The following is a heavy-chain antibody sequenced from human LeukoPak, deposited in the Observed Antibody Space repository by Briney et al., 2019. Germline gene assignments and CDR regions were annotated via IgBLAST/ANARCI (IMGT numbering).Heavy chain of an antibody. Sequence: SETLSLTCTVSGGSISSYYWSWIRQPPGKGLEWTAYIHYSGSTNYNPSLKSRVTISVDTSKNQFSLKLSSVTAADTAVYYCARGGDGYNYFDYWGQGTLVTVSS. V-gene: IGHV4-59*01. D-gene: IGHD5-24*01. J-gene: IGHJ4*02. CDR3: ARGGDGYNYFDY. CDR1: GGSISSYY. CDR2: IHYSGST.